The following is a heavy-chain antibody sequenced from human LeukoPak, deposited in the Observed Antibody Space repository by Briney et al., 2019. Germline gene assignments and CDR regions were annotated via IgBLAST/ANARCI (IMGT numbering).Heavy chain of an antibody. CDR3: ARTPAAIRGRTDWFDP. CDR1: GGTFSSYA. Sequence: GASVKVSCKASGGTFSSYAISWVRQAPGQGLEWMGGIIPIFGTANYAQKFQGRVTITTDESTSTAYMELRSLRSDDTAVYYCARTPAAIRGRTDWFDPWGQGTLVTVSS. V-gene: IGHV1-69*05. J-gene: IGHJ5*02. D-gene: IGHD2-2*02. CDR2: IIPIFGTA.